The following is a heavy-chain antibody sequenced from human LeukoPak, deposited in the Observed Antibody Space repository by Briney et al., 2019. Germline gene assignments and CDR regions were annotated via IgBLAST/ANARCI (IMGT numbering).Heavy chain of an antibody. V-gene: IGHV4-61*02. J-gene: IGHJ4*02. Sequence: SETLSLTCTVSGGSISSGSYYWSWIRQPAGKGPEWIGRINTSGSTNYNPSLNSRVTISMDKSKNQLSLKLNFVTAADTAVYYCARDRGGYTYSHDYWGQGTLVTVSS. CDR1: GGSISSGSYY. CDR2: INTSGST. CDR3: ARDRGGYTYSHDY. D-gene: IGHD5-18*01.